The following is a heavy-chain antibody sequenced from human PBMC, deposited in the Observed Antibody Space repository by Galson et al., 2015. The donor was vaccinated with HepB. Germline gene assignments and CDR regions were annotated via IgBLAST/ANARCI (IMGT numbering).Heavy chain of an antibody. CDR1: GGTFGSYA. CDR3: ARKSIVATILDY. V-gene: IGHV1-69*13. D-gene: IGHD5-12*01. Sequence: SVKVSCKASGGTFGSYAISWVRQAPGQGLEWMGGIIPIFGTANYAQKFQGRVTITADESTSTAYMELSSLRSEDTAVYYCARKSIVATILDYWGQGTLVTVSS. J-gene: IGHJ4*02. CDR2: IIPIFGTA.